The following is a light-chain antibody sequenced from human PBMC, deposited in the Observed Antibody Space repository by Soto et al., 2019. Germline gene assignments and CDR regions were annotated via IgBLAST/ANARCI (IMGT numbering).Light chain of an antibody. Sequence: IVMTQSPATLSVSPGDRVTLSCRASQSVSSDLAWYQQRPGQAPRLLIYGASTRATGIPARFSGTGSGTEFTLTISSLQSEYFAIYYCQQYYNWPPYTFGQGTKLEIK. CDR3: QQYYNWPPYT. CDR2: GAS. CDR1: QSVSSD. J-gene: IGKJ2*01. V-gene: IGKV3-15*01.